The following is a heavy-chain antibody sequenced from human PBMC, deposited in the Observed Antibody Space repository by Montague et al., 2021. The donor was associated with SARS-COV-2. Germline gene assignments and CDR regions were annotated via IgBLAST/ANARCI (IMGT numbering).Heavy chain of an antibody. Sequence: SLRLSCAASGFTVSSNYMSWVRQAPGKGLEWVSVIYSGVSTYYADSVKGRFTISRDNSKNTLYLQMNSLRAEDTAVYCCARSPFDDFWSGYTYYFDYWGQGTMVTVSS. D-gene: IGHD3-3*01. CDR1: GFTVSSNY. CDR3: ARSPFDDFWSGYTYYFDY. CDR2: IYSGVST. J-gene: IGHJ4*02. V-gene: IGHV3-53*01.